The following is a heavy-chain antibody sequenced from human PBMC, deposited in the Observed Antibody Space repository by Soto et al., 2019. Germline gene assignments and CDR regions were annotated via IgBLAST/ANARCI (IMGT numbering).Heavy chain of an antibody. J-gene: IGHJ4*02. V-gene: IGHV3-30*19. D-gene: IGHD3-16*01. CDR1: GFRFKGFV. CDR3: ARWGTTGGFDL. Sequence: QVQLVESGGGVVHPGPSLRLPCAASGFRFKGFVMHWFRQAPGKGLEWVAFTSYDGNNKDYGDSVKGRFTVSRDNSQNTLHLQMDFLRPEDTALYYCARWGTTGGFDLWGQGTLVSVSS. CDR2: TSYDGNNK.